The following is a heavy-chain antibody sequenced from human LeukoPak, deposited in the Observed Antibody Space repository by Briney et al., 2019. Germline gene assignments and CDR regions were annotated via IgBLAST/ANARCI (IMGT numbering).Heavy chain of an antibody. V-gene: IGHV1-69*04. CDR2: IIPILGIA. CDR3: ARFRIVLMVYTSFDAFDI. Sequence: SVKVSCKASGGTFSSYAISWVRQAPGQGLEWVGRIIPILGIANYAQKFQGRVTMTTDTSTSTAYMELRSLRSDDTAVYYCARFRIVLMVYTSFDAFDIWGQGTMVTVSS. D-gene: IGHD2-8*01. J-gene: IGHJ3*02. CDR1: GGTFSSYA.